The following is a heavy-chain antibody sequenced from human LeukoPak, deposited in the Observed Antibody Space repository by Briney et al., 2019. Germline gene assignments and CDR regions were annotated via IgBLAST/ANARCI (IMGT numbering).Heavy chain of an antibody. V-gene: IGHV4-59*08. CDR3: ARGFHSSSWYIWFDP. CDR2: IYYSGST. Sequence: PSETLSLTCTVSGGSISSYYWSWIRQPPGKGLEWIGYIYYSGSTNYNPSLKSRVTISVDTSKNQFSLKLSSVTAADTAVYYCARGFHSSSWYIWFDPWGQGTLVTVSS. CDR1: GGSISSYY. J-gene: IGHJ5*02. D-gene: IGHD6-13*01.